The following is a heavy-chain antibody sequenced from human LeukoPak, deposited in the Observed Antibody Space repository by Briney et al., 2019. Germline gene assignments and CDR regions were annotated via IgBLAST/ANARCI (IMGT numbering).Heavy chain of an antibody. CDR1: GFTFSNYA. D-gene: IGHD3-22*01. J-gene: IGHJ4*02. CDR2: ISGSGGST. CDR3: ARIGSGYYDSSGYYHYFDY. Sequence: GGPLRLSCAASGFTFSNYAMSWVRQAPGKGLEWVSAISGSGGSTYYADSVKGRFTISRDNSKNTPYLQMNSLRAEDTAVYYCARIGSGYYDSSGYYHYFDYWGQGTLVTVSS. V-gene: IGHV3-23*01.